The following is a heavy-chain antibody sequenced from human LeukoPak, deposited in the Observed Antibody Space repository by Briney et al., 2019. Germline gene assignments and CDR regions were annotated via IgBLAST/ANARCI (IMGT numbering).Heavy chain of an antibody. V-gene: IGHV3-7*03. D-gene: IGHD4-17*01. Sequence: GGSLRLSCAASGYVFSNYWMTWVRQAPGKGLEWVASINDGGSGKYYVDSEKGRFTISRDNAQKSLYLEMHSLRAEDTAVYYCARAVTSTEGYWGQGTLVTVSS. J-gene: IGHJ4*02. CDR2: INDGGSGK. CDR1: GYVFSNYW. CDR3: ARAVTSTEGY.